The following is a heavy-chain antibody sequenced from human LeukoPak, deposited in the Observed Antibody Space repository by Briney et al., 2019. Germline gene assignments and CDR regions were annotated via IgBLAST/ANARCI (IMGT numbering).Heavy chain of an antibody. CDR2: ISSSGSTI. Sequence: PEGSLRLSCAASGFTFSDYYMSWIRQAPGKGLEWVSYISSSGSTIYYADSVKGRFTISRDNAKNSLYLQMNSLRAEDTAVYYCARDNRYLDPGVYYYYGMDVWGQGTTVTVSS. CDR1: GFTFSDYY. D-gene: IGHD2/OR15-2a*01. J-gene: IGHJ6*02. V-gene: IGHV3-11*01. CDR3: ARDNRYLDPGVYYYYGMDV.